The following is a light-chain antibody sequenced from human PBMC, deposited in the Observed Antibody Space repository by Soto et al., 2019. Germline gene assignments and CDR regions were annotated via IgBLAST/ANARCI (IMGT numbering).Light chain of an antibody. CDR2: AAS. V-gene: IGKV1-17*01. Sequence: DIQMTQSPSSVSAPVGDRVTITCRASQYIRNDLAWYQQRPGMGPKRLIYAASTLDSGVPSRFSGSGSGTEFTLTISSLQPEDFATYYCLQHNSYPLSFGGGTKVDIK. CDR1: QYIRND. CDR3: LQHNSYPLS. J-gene: IGKJ4*01.